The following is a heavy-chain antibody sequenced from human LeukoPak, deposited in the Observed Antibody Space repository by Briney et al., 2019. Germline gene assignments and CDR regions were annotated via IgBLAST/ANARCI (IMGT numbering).Heavy chain of an antibody. CDR2: LYYSGST. J-gene: IGHJ4*02. CDR1: SGFIRRHY. D-gene: IGHD1-26*01. V-gene: IGHV4-59*11. CDR3: ARAGGRGRVDY. Sequence: PSDPLSLPCTVSSGFIRRHYSSWLRKPPGKGLVWIGDLYYSGSTNYNPSLKSRVAISVDTSKNQFSLKLSSVTAADTAVYYCARAGGRGRVDYWGQGTLVTVSS.